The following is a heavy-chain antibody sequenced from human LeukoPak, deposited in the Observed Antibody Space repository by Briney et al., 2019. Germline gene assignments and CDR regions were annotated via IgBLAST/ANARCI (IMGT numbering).Heavy chain of an antibody. D-gene: IGHD6-6*01. CDR1: GFTFSSYS. CDR2: ISSSSSYI. CDR3: ARDKLAARPDSPLGY. V-gene: IGHV3-21*01. Sequence: GGSLRLSCAASGFTFSSYSMNWVRQAPGKGLEWVSSISSSSSYIYYADSVKGRFTISRDNAKNSLYLQMNSLRAEDTAVYYCARDKLAARPDSPLGYWGQGTLVTVSS. J-gene: IGHJ4*02.